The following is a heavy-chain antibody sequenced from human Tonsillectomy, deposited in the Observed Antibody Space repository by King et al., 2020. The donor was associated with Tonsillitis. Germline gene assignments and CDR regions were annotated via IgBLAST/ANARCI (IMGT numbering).Heavy chain of an antibody. CDR3: AKDRGFGVVRGVIPFDY. CDR1: GFTFSSYG. V-gene: IGHV3-30*02. CDR2: IRYDGSNK. Sequence: VQLVESGGGVVQPGGSLRLSCAASGFTFSSYGMHWVRQAPGKGREWVAFIRYDGSNKYYADSVKGRFTISRDNSKNTLYLQMNSLRAEDTAVYYCAKDRGFGVVRGVIPFDYWGQGTLVTVSS. D-gene: IGHD3-10*01. J-gene: IGHJ4*02.